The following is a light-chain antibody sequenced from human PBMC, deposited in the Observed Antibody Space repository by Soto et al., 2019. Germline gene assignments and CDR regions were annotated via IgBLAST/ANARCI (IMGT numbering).Light chain of an antibody. J-gene: IGKJ1*01. Sequence: EIVMTQSPATLSVSPGERATLSCRASQSVSSNLAWYQQTPGQATRLLIYGASTRATGIPARFSGSGSGTEFTLTISSLQSEDFAVYYCQQYNNWPPWTFGQGTKVEIK. CDR1: QSVSSN. CDR2: GAS. CDR3: QQYNNWPPWT. V-gene: IGKV3-15*01.